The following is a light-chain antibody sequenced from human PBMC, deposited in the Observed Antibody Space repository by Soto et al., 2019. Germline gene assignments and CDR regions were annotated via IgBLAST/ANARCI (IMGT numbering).Light chain of an antibody. CDR3: CSYAGISVL. V-gene: IGLV2-23*01. J-gene: IGLJ2*01. CDR2: EGT. Sequence: QPASVSGSPGQSITISCTGSSRDVGNYNFVSWYQHHPGKAPKLMIYEGTKRASGASLRFSGSKSGNTASLTISGLQAEDEADYYCCSYAGISVLFGGGTKLTVL. CDR1: SRDVGNYNF.